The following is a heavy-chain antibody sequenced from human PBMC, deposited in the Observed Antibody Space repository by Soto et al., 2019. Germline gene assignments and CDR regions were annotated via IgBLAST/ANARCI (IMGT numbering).Heavy chain of an antibody. CDR3: ARLYCSASSCYSVGGFDI. D-gene: IGHD2-15*01. CDR2: IWFDGSDK. J-gene: IGHJ3*02. Sequence: QVQLVESGGGVVQPGRSLRLSCAASGFTFSSYGMHWVRQAPGKGLEWVALIWFDGSDKYSADSVKGRFTISRDNSKNKLYLQMNSLRAEDTAVYYCARLYCSASSCYSVGGFDIWGQGTMVTVSS. CDR1: GFTFSSYG. V-gene: IGHV3-33*03.